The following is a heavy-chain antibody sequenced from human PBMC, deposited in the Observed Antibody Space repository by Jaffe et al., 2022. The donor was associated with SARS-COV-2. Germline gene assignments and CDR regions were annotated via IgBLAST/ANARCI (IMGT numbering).Heavy chain of an antibody. Sequence: EVQLVESGGGLVQPGRSLRLSCAASGFTFDDYAMHWVRQAPGKGLEWVSGISWNSGSIGYADSVKGRFTISRDNAKNSLYLQMNSLRAEDTALYYCAKGLGYCSSTSCYYYYYYGMDVWGQGTTVTVSS. CDR2: ISWNSGSI. D-gene: IGHD2-2*01. CDR1: GFTFDDYA. V-gene: IGHV3-9*01. J-gene: IGHJ6*02. CDR3: AKGLGYCSSTSCYYYYYYGMDV.